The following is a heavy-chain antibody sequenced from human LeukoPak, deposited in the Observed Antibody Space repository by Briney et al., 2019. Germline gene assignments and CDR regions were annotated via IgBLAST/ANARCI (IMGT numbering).Heavy chain of an antibody. Sequence: PGTSLRLSCAASGFTFSTYGMHWARQAPGKGLEWVAVIWADGRTKDYADSVKGRFTISRDNSKDTLYLQMNSLRVEDTAVYYCARVALYYFDYWGQGTLVTVSS. CDR2: IWADGRTK. CDR1: GFTFSTYG. CDR3: ARVALYYFDY. V-gene: IGHV3-33*01. J-gene: IGHJ4*02. D-gene: IGHD2/OR15-2a*01.